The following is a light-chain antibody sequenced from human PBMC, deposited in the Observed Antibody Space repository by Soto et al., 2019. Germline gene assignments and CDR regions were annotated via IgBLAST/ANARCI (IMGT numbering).Light chain of an antibody. CDR3: LHYKGAPWT. CDR1: QGISNY. V-gene: IGKV1-27*01. Sequence: DIQMTQAPSSLSASVGDRVTITCRASQGISNYLGWYQQKPGKVPKLLIYAASTLQSEVPSRFSGSGSGTDFTLTISSLQPEDVATYYCLHYKGAPWTFGQGTKVEIK. CDR2: AAS. J-gene: IGKJ1*01.